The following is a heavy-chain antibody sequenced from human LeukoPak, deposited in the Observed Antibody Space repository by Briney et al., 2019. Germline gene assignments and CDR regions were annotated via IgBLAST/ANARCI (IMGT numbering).Heavy chain of an antibody. CDR1: GYTFTSFG. D-gene: IGHD3-10*01. V-gene: IGHV1-18*01. Sequence: ASVKVSCKASGYTFTSFGFNWMRQAPGQGLEWMGWISAYNGNTNYAQKLQGRVTMTTDTSTSTAYMELRSLRSDDTAVYYCARLTMVRGPHFDYWGQGTLVTVSS. CDR2: ISAYNGNT. CDR3: ARLTMVRGPHFDY. J-gene: IGHJ4*02.